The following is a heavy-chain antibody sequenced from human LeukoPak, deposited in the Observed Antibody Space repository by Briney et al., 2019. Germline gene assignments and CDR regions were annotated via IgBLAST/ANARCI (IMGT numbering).Heavy chain of an antibody. V-gene: IGHV3-23*01. D-gene: IGHD3-22*01. CDR1: GFTFGSYG. CDR2: ITPNADRT. Sequence: GGPLRLSCAASGFTFGSYGMSWVRQAPGKGLEWVSFITPNADRTSYADSVEGRFTISRDNPRNTLYMQMNSLRDEDTALYYCAIMHGYYDGSGYWVQWGQGTLVTVSS. CDR3: AIMHGYYDGSGYWVQ. J-gene: IGHJ4*02.